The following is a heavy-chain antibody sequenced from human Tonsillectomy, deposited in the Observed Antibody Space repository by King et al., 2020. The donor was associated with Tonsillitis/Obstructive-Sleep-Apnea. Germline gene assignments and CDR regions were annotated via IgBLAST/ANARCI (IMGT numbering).Heavy chain of an antibody. Sequence: VQLVESGSELKKPGASVKVSCKASGYTFTNYAMNWVRQAPGPGLEWMGWINTNTGYSTYAQGFTGRFVFSLDTSVSTAYLQISSLKAEDTAVYYCTRVVVVPAAVDNWFDPWGQGTLVTVSS. CDR2: INTNTGYS. V-gene: IGHV7-4-1*02. J-gene: IGHJ5*02. CDR1: GYTFTNYA. D-gene: IGHD2-2*01. CDR3: TRVVVVPAAVDNWFDP.